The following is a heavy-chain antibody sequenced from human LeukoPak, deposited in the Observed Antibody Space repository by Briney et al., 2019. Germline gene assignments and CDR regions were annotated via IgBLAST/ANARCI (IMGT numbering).Heavy chain of an antibody. D-gene: IGHD6-19*01. CDR3: ARGQWPDY. J-gene: IGHJ4*02. CDR1: GLTFSTYT. V-gene: IGHV3-21*01. Sequence: GGSLRLSCAASGLTFSTYTMNWVRQAPGKGLEWVSSISSSSSCIAYSDSVKGRFTISRDNAKNSLYLQMNSLRVEDTAVFYCARGQWPDYWGQGTLRLVSS. CDR2: ISSSSSCI.